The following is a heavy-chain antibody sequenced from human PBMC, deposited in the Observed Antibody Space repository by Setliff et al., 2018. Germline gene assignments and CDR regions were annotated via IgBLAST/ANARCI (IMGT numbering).Heavy chain of an antibody. Sequence: PGGSLRLSCTASGFIFSHASMSWVRQAPGKGLEWVSYISSSSSTIYYADSVKGRFTISRDNAKKSLYLQMNSLRAEDTAVYYCTTAPLAEASTCWGQGTLVTVSS. J-gene: IGHJ4*02. CDR1: GFIFSHAS. CDR2: ISSSSSTI. D-gene: IGHD6-13*01. V-gene: IGHV3-11*01. CDR3: TTAPLAEASTC.